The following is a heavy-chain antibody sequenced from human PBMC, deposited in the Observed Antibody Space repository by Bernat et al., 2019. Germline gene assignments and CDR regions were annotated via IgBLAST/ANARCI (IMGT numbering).Heavy chain of an antibody. CDR3: TTFSTVAGPGY. D-gene: IGHD6-19*01. CDR1: GFTFSNAW. V-gene: IGHV3-15*01. Sequence: EVQLVESGGGLVKPGGSLRLSCAASGFTFSNAWMSWVRQAPGKGLEWVGRIKSKTDGGTTDYAAPVKGRFTISRDDSQNTLYLQMNSLKTEDTAVYYCTTFSTVAGPGYWGQGTLVTVSS. CDR2: IKSKTDGGTT. J-gene: IGHJ4*02.